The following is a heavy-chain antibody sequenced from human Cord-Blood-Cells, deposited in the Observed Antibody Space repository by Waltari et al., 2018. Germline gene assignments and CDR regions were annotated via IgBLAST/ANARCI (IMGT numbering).Heavy chain of an antibody. D-gene: IGHD3-3*01. J-gene: IGHJ1*01. CDR3: AICPEGLLLLYFQH. V-gene: IGHV1-24*01. CDR2: FDPEDGET. CDR1: GYTLTALY. Sequence: QVQPVQSAAEVKKPGASVKVSCKISGYTLTALYMHGVRQAPGKGLEWMGGFDPEDGETIYAQKFQGRVTMTEDTSTDTAYMELSSLRSEDTAVYYCAICPEGLLLLYFQHWGQGTLVTVSS.